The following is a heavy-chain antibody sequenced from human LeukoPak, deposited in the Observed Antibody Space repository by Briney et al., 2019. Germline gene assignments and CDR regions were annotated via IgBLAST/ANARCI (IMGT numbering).Heavy chain of an antibody. CDR1: GGTFSSYA. CDR3: ARSVASSAYYDFWSGYYPPYYFDY. Sequence: SVKVSCKASGGTFSSYAISWVRQAPGQGLEWMGGIIPIFGTANYAQKFQGRVTITADKSTSTAYMELSSLRSEDTAVYYCARSVASSAYYDFWSGYYPPYYFDYWGQGTLVTVSS. D-gene: IGHD3-3*01. J-gene: IGHJ4*02. V-gene: IGHV1-69*06. CDR2: IIPIFGTA.